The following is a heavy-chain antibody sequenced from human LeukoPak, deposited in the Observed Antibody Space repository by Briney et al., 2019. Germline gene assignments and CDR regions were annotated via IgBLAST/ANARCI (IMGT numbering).Heavy chain of an antibody. D-gene: IGHD2-15*01. J-gene: IGHJ4*02. CDR2: IYYSGST. CDR1: GGSVSSGGYY. Sequence: SETLSLTCTVSGGSVSSGGYYWSWIRQPPGKGLEWIGYIYYSGSTNYNPSLKSRVTISVDTSKNQFSLKLSSVTAADTAVYYCAREDCSGDGCYSFDYWGQGTLVTVFS. V-gene: IGHV4-61*08. CDR3: AREDCSGDGCYSFDY.